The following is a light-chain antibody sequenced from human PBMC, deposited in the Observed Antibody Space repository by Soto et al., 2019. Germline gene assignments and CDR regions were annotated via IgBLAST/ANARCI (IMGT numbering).Light chain of an antibody. CDR1: QGISSY. CDR2: AAS. J-gene: IGKJ5*01. CDR3: QQLNSYPRA. V-gene: IGKV1-9*01. Sequence: DIQMTQSPSTLSGSVGDRFTITCRASQGISSYLAWYQQKPGKAPKLLIYAASTLQSGVPSRFSGSGSGTDFTLTISSLQPEDFATYYCQQLNSYPRAFGQGTRLEI.